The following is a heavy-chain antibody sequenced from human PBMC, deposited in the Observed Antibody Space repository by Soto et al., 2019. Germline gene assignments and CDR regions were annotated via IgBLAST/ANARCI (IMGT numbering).Heavy chain of an antibody. CDR1: GFAFSSYT. V-gene: IGHV3-23*01. D-gene: IGHD4-17*01. CDR2: INSGGRT. J-gene: IGHJ4*02. Sequence: GGSLRLSCAASGFAFSSYTMNWVRQAPGKGLEWVSGINSGGRTYYADSVKGRFTISRDDSKNTLYLQIISLRAEDTAVYYCAKDLRPDGVWDFDYWGQGTLVTVSS. CDR3: AKDLRPDGVWDFDY.